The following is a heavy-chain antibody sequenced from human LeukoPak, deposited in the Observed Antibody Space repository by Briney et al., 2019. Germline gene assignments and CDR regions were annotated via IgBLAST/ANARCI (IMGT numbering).Heavy chain of an antibody. V-gene: IGHV3-9*03. CDR2: VSWNSGDI. D-gene: IGHD2-2*01. CDR3: VKDKGGFCSTTTCHSYFDY. J-gene: IGHJ4*02. Sequence: GGSLRLSCVASGFSFDDFAMHWVRQIPGKGLEWVSTVSWNSGDIAYADSVKGRFIISRDNAKNSLYLQMNSLRPEDMALYYCVKDKGGFCSTTTCHSYFDYWGQGTKVTVSS. CDR1: GFSFDDFA.